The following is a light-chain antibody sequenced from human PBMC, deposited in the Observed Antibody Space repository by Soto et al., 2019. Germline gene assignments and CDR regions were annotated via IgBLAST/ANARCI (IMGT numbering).Light chain of an antibody. J-gene: IGKJ1*01. Sequence: EIVLTQSPGTLSLSPGERATLSCRASQSVPTNYLAWYQQKPGQAPRLIIYNASSRATGIPDRFSGSGSGTDFTLTVSRLEPEDFAVYYCQQYGSSKTFGQGTKVEIK. V-gene: IGKV3-20*01. CDR1: QSVPTNY. CDR3: QQYGSSKT. CDR2: NAS.